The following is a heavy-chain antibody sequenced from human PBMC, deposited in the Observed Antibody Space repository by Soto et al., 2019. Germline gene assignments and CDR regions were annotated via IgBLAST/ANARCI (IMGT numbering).Heavy chain of an antibody. D-gene: IGHD4-17*01. J-gene: IGHJ6*02. CDR2: IYYSGST. CDR1: GGSISSGDYY. V-gene: IGHV4-30-4*01. CDR3: ARDNNNYGLNYYYYGMDV. Sequence: SETLSLTCTVSGGSISSGDYYWSWIRQPPGKGLEWIGYIYYSGSTYYNPSLKSRVTISVDTSKNQFSLKLSSVTAADTAVYYCARDNNNYGLNYYYYGMDVWGQGTTVTVSS.